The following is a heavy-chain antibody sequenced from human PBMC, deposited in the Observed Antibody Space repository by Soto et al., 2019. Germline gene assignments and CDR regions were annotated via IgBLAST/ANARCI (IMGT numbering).Heavy chain of an antibody. CDR3: ARETAPDYYDSSGYYFDY. D-gene: IGHD3-22*01. CDR2: ISYDGSNK. Sequence: GGSLRLSCAASGFTFSSYAMHWVRQAPGKGLEWVAVISYDGSNKYYADSVKGRFTISRDNSKNTLYLQMNSLRAEDTAVYYCARETAPDYYDSSGYYFDYWGQGTLVTVSS. V-gene: IGHV3-30-3*01. J-gene: IGHJ4*02. CDR1: GFTFSSYA.